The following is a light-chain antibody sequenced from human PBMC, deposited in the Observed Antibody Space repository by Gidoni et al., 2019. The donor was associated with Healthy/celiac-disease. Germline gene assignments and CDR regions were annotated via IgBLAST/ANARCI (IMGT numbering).Light chain of an antibody. CDR2: DVS. J-gene: IGLJ2*01. CDR3: SSYTSSSTRVV. V-gene: IGLV2-14*01. CDR1: SRDVGGYNY. Sequence: QSALTQPASVSGSPGQSLTISCTGTSRDVGGYNYVSWYQQHPGKAPKLMIYDVSNRPPGVSNRFSGSKSGNTASLTISGLQAEDEADYYCSSYTSSSTRVVFGGGTKLTVL.